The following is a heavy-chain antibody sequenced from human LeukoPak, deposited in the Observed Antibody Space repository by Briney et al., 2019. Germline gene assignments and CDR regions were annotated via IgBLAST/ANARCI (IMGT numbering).Heavy chain of an antibody. CDR2: INHSGST. Sequence: PSETLSLTCTVSGDSISSGNYYWSWIRQPPGKGLEWIGEINHSGSTNYNPSLKSRVTISVDTSKNQFSLKLSSVTAADTAVYYCARGVGTDEPYYFDYWGQGTLVTVSS. CDR3: ARGVGTDEPYYFDY. D-gene: IGHD1-14*01. J-gene: IGHJ4*02. CDR1: GDSISSGNYY. V-gene: IGHV4-39*07.